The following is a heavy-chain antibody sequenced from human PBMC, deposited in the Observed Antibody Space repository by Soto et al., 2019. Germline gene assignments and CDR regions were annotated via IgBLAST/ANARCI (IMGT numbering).Heavy chain of an antibody. D-gene: IGHD3-22*01. CDR2: IRSKAYGGTT. V-gene: IGHV3-49*03. J-gene: IGHJ4*02. Sequence: GGSLRLSCTASGFTFGDYAMSWFRPAPGKGLEWVGFIRSKAYGGTTEYAASVKGRFTISRDDSKSIAYLQMNSLKTEDTAVYYCTRDFELTYYYDSSGYWDYWGQGTLVTSPQ. CDR3: TRDFELTYYYDSSGYWDY. CDR1: GFTFGDYA.